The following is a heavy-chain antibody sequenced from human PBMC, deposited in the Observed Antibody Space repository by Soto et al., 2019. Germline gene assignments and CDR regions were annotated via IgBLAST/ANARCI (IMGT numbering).Heavy chain of an antibody. V-gene: IGHV3-74*01. CDR2: VNPDGSRT. D-gene: IGHD3-16*01. CDR3: ASGGWGAYGKFES. J-gene: IGHJ5*01. Sequence: EVQLVESGGGLVQPGGSLRLSCTASGFTFSNYAMHWVRQAPGKGLVWVSRVNPDGSRTDYADSVKGRFTTSRDNARNTRFLQMKSLRDEDTAVCYCASGGWGAYGKFESWGQGTLVAVSS. CDR1: GFTFSNYA.